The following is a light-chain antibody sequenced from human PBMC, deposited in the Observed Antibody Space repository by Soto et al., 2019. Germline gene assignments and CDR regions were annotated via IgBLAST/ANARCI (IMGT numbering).Light chain of an antibody. CDR1: STDVGNYLY. V-gene: IGLV2-11*01. Sequence: QSALTQPRSVSGSPGQSVTISCTGTSTDVGNYLYVSWYQQHPGKVPKLMIYDINKRPSGVADRFSGSKSGNTASLTISGLQDEDEADYYCCSYAGRYTYVFGTGTKLTVL. J-gene: IGLJ1*01. CDR3: CSYAGRYTYV. CDR2: DIN.